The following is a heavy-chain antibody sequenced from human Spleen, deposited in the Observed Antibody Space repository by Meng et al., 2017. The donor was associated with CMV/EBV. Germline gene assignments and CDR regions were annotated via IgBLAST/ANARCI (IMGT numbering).Heavy chain of an antibody. CDR3: ARARGYYDILTLDY. J-gene: IGHJ4*02. Sequence: VYGGSFSGYYWSWIRQPPGKGLEWIGEINHSGSTNYNPSLKSRVTISVDTSKNQFSLKLSSVTAADTAVYYCARARGYYDILTLDYWGQGTLVTVSS. CDR2: INHSGST. V-gene: IGHV4-34*01. CDR1: GGSFSGYY. D-gene: IGHD3-9*01.